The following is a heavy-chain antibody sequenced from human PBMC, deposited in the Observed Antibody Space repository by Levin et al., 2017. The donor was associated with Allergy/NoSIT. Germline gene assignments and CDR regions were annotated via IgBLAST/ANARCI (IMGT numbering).Heavy chain of an antibody. V-gene: IGHV1-69*01. D-gene: IGHD2-15*01. CDR1: GGTFSSYA. J-gene: IGHJ6*02. CDR3: AREGSEHYYYYGMDV. CDR2: IIPIFGTA. Sequence: PGESLKISCKASGGTFSSYAISWVRQAPGQGLEWMGGIIPIFGTANYAQKFQGRVTITADESTSTAYMELSSLRSEDTAVYYCAREGSEHYYYYGMDVWGQGTTVTVSS.